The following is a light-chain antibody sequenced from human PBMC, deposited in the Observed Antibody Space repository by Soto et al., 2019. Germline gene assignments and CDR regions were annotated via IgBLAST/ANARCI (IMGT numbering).Light chain of an antibody. CDR1: QRISSF. V-gene: IGKV1-9*01. CDR3: DHLSSYPPT. J-gene: IGKJ4*01. CDR2: GAS. Sequence: IQLTQSPSSLSASVGDRVTITFRASQRISSFLAWYQQKPGKAPKLLIYGASTLQSGVRSRFGGSGSGTDCSLTIRNLQPEDFASYSCDHLSSYPPTFGGGTTVDIK.